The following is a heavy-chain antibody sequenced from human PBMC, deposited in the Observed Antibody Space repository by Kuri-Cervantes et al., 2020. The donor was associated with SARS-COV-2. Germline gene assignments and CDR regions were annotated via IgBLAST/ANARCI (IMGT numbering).Heavy chain of an antibody. V-gene: IGHV4-61*08. D-gene: IGHD2-15*01. CDR3: ARKIPYCSGGSCYSGWFDP. Sequence: ESLKISCTVSGGSISGGDYYWSWIRQPPGKGLEWIGEINHSGSTNYNPSLKSRVTISVDTSKNQFSLKLSSVTAADTAVYYCARKIPYCSGGSCYSGWFDPWGQGTLVTVSS. CDR1: GGSISGGDYY. CDR2: INHSGST. J-gene: IGHJ5*02.